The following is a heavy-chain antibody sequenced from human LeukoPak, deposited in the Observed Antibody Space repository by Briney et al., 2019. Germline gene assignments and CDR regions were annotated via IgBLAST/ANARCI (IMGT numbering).Heavy chain of an antibody. Sequence: SVTVSCKASGFTFTSSAMQWVRQARRQRLEWIGWIVVGSGNTNYAQKFQERVTITRDMSTSTAYMELSSLRSEDTAVYYCAADSLGRSWYFDLWGRGILVTVSS. J-gene: IGHJ2*01. CDR2: IVVGSGNT. CDR1: GFTFTSSA. D-gene: IGHD2-15*01. V-gene: IGHV1-58*02. CDR3: AADSLGRSWYFDL.